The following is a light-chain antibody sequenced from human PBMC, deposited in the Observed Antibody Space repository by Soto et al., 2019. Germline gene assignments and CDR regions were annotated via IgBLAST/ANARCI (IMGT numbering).Light chain of an antibody. CDR2: DVS. CDR3: RSYAGSNGVV. Sequence: QSALTQPPSASGSPGQSVTISCTGTSSDVGGYNYVSWYQQHPGKAPKLMIYDVSKRPSGVPDRFSGSKSGNTASLTVSGLQAEDEADYYCRSYAGSNGVVFGGGTKVTVL. CDR1: SSDVGGYNY. J-gene: IGLJ2*01. V-gene: IGLV2-8*01.